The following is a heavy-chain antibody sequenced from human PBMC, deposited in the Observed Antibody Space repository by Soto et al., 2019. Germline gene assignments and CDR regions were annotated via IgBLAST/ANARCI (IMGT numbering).Heavy chain of an antibody. CDR2: INHSGST. CDR1: GGSFSGYY. Sequence: SETLSLTCAVYGGSFSGYYWTWIRQPPGTGLEWIGEINHSGSTNYNPSLKSRVTISVDTSKNQFSLKLTSVTAADTAVYYCTRGLFSGSSYSGSWYYFDSWGQGTMVT. D-gene: IGHD1-26*01. CDR3: TRGLFSGSSYSGSWYYFDS. J-gene: IGHJ4*02. V-gene: IGHV4-34*01.